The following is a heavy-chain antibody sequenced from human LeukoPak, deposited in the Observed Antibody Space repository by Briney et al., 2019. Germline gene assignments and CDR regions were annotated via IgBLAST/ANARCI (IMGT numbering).Heavy chain of an antibody. CDR3: AKDRDSGWYGYSDL. Sequence: GGSLRLSCAASGFTFSSYSMNWVRQAPGKGLEWVSYISSSSSTIYYADSVKGRFTISRDNSKNTLYLQMNSLRAEDTAVYYCAKDRDSGWYGYSDLWGRGTLVTVSS. CDR2: ISSSSSTI. CDR1: GFTFSSYS. J-gene: IGHJ2*01. D-gene: IGHD6-19*01. V-gene: IGHV3-48*01.